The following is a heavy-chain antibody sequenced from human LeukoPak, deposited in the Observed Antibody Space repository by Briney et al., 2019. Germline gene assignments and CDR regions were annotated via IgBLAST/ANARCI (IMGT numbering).Heavy chain of an antibody. CDR3: ATVNGITIFGVVPYYFDY. Sequence: ASVKVSCKASGYTFTSYDINWVRQATGQGLEWMGWMNPNSGNTGYAQKFQDRVTMTRNTSISTAYMELSSLRSEDTAVYYCATVNGITIFGVVPYYFDYWGQGTLVTVSS. CDR1: GYTFTSYD. J-gene: IGHJ4*02. V-gene: IGHV1-8*01. D-gene: IGHD3-3*01. CDR2: MNPNSGNT.